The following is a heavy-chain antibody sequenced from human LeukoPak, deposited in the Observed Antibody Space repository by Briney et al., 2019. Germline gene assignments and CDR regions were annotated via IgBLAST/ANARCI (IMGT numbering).Heavy chain of an antibody. D-gene: IGHD1/OR15-1a*01. J-gene: IGHJ6*02. CDR2: IYYSGST. CDR3: ARLNTYGMDV. V-gene: IGHV4-39*07. Sequence: SETLSLTCTVSGGSISSSSYYWGWIRQPPGKGLEWIGSIYYSGSTYYNPSLKSRIAISVDTSKNQFSLKLSSVTVADTAVYYCARLNTYGMDVWGQGTTVTVSS. CDR1: GGSISSSSYY.